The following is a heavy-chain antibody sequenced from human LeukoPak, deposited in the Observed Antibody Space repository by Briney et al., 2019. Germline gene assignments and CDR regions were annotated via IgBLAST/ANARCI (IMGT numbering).Heavy chain of an antibody. CDR2: ITGSGEST. V-gene: IGHV3-23*01. CDR3: AKGTSASGSYYSARND. CDR1: GFTFSSYA. J-gene: IGHJ4*02. D-gene: IGHD3-10*01. Sequence: GGSLRLSCAASGFTFSSYAMSWVRQAPGKGLEWVSTITGSGESTYYADSVKGRFTISRDSSKNTLYLQMNSLRAEDTAVDYCAKGTSASGSYYSARNDWGQGTLVTVSS.